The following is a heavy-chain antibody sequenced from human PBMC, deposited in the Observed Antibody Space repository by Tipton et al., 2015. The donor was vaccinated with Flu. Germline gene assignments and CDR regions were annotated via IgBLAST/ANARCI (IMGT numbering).Heavy chain of an antibody. D-gene: IGHD3-22*01. V-gene: IGHV4-39*01. CDR3: ARSPRASNMRVAEYFQD. CDR2: VHYTGYT. CDR1: DGAINNNDYY. J-gene: IGHJ1*01. Sequence: TLSLTCNVSDGAINNNDYYWGWVRLPPGKGLEWIGIVHYTGYTFYNPSLNSRLTISVDTSKNQFSLKLDSVTAADTAIYYCARSPRASNMRVAEYFQDWGQGTLVTLSS.